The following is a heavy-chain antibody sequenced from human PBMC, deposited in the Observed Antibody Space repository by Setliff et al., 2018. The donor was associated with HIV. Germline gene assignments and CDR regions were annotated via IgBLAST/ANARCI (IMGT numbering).Heavy chain of an antibody. CDR2: ITASGGST. D-gene: IGHD3-3*01. CDR3: ATIWMRGAFFDY. CDR1: GLSFSDYW. J-gene: IGHJ4*02. V-gene: IGHV3-23*01. Sequence: PGGSLRLSCEVSGLSFSDYWMNWVRQVPGKGLEWVSTITASGGSTYYADSVKGRFTISRDNSKNTLFLQMNSLRAEDTAVYYCATIWMRGAFFDYWGQGTLVTVSS.